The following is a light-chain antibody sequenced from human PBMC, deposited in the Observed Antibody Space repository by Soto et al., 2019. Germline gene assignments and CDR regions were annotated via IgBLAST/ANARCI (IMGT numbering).Light chain of an antibody. Sequence: QSALTQPASVSGSPGQSITISCTGTSRDVGGYSRVSWYQHHPGKAPKLIIYEVSDRPSGVSNRFSGSKSGNTAPLTISGLQAEDEADYYCNSYTSSNTRVFGTGTKVTVL. CDR2: EVS. J-gene: IGLJ1*01. CDR3: NSYTSSNTRV. V-gene: IGLV2-14*01. CDR1: SRDVGGYSR.